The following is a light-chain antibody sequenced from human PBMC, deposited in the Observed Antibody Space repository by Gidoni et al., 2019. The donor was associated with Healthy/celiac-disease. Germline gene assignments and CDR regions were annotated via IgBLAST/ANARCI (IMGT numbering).Light chain of an antibody. V-gene: IGKV1-39*01. Sequence: DITMTQSPSSLSASVGDRVPITCRASQSISSYLHWYQQKPGKAPKLLIYAASSVQSGVPSSFSGSGSGTDFTLTISSLQPEDFATYYCQQSYSTPWTVXQXTKVEIK. CDR1: QSISSY. CDR2: AAS. J-gene: IGKJ1*01. CDR3: QQSYSTPWT.